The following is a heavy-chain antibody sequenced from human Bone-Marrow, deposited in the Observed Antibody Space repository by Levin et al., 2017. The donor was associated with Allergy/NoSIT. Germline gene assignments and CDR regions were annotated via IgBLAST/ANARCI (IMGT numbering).Heavy chain of an antibody. J-gene: IGHJ6*02. D-gene: IGHD2-21*02. CDR1: GYNVAELP. CDR3: AVLQGLGMTATPPLFYYYGLEV. CDR2: FDPEEGKV. V-gene: IGHV1-24*01. Sequence: AASVKVSCKVFGYNVAELPMHWVRQAPGKGLEWMGGFDPEEGKVFYTQKFQGRVTMTEDTSTDTEYMELSSLISEDTAMYYCAVLQGLGMTATPPLFYYYGLEVWGQGTTVTVSS.